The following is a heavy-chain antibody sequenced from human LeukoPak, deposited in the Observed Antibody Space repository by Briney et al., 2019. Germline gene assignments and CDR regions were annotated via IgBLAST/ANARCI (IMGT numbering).Heavy chain of an antibody. J-gene: IGHJ4*02. V-gene: IGHV1-2*02. Sequence: GASVKVSCKASGYSFSAYYVHWVRQAPGQGPEWLGWINPNSGGTNYAQKFQGRVTMTRDTSISTAYMELSRLRSDDTAVYYCARGELWFGELFHTPFDYWGQGTLVTVSS. CDR2: INPNSGGT. CDR1: GYSFSAYY. D-gene: IGHD3-10*01. CDR3: ARGELWFGELFHTPFDY.